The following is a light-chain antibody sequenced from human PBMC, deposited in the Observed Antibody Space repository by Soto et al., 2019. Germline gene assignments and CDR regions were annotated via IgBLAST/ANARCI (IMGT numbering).Light chain of an antibody. Sequence: DIQMTKSTSTLSGSVGDRVTITCRASQTISSWLAWYQQKPGKAPKLMIYKASTLKSGVPSRFIGSRSGTECTLTISSLQPDDVATYYCQHYNSYSEALGQGTKVDIK. CDR1: QTISSW. V-gene: IGKV1-5*03. J-gene: IGKJ1*01. CDR2: KAS. CDR3: QHYNSYSEA.